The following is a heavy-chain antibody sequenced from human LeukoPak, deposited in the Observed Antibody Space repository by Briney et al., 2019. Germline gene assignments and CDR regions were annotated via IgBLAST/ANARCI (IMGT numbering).Heavy chain of an antibody. CDR1: GGSFSGYY. J-gene: IGHJ4*02. CDR2: INHSGST. Sequence: PSQTLSLTCAVYGGSFSGYYWSWIRQPPGKGLEWIGEINHSGSTNYNPSLKSRVTISVDTSKNQFYLKLSSVTAADTAVYYCARVGSSSRIDYWGQGTLVTVSS. V-gene: IGHV4-34*01. CDR3: ARVGSSSRIDY. D-gene: IGHD6-13*01.